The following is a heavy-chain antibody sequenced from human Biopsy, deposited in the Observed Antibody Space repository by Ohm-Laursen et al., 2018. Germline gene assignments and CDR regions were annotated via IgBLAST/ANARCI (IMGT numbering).Heavy chain of an antibody. CDR1: GYIFPNFG. D-gene: IGHD3-22*01. CDR3: ATSHYFESTGYAFDF. V-gene: IGHV1-18*01. CDR2: ISPYNGNG. J-gene: IGHJ3*01. Sequence: GASVKVSCKTSGYIFPNFGISWVRQAPGRGLEWMGWISPYNGNGDYEKNFHGRVTLTADTSTSTVYMELRSLRSGDTAVYYCATSHYFESTGYAFDFWGQGTMVSVSS.